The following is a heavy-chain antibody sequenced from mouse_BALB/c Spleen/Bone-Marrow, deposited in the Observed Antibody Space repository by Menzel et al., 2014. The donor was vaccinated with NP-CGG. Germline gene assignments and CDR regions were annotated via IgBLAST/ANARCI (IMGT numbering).Heavy chain of an antibody. CDR1: GFTFTDYY. V-gene: IGHV7-3*02. CDR2: IRNKANGYTT. J-gene: IGHJ4*01. Sequence: EVQGVESGGGLVQPGGSLILSCAPSGFTFTDYYMSWVRQPPGKALEWLGFIRNKANGYTTEYSASVKGRFTISRDNSQSILYLQMNTLRAEDSATYYCARDGGNYVLYYAMDYWGQGTSVTVSS. D-gene: IGHD2-1*01. CDR3: ARDGGNYVLYYAMDY.